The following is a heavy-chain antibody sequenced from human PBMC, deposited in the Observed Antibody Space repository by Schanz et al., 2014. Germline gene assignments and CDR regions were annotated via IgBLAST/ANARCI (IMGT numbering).Heavy chain of an antibody. V-gene: IGHV1-69*08. Sequence: QVQLVQSGAEVKKPGSSVKVSCKASGGTFSSSTLTWVRQAPGQGLEWMGRIIPILDKTNYAQKFQGRVTMTADKSTSTVYMELSSLRSEDTAVYYCARAPVTVGPYHYYMDVWGKGTTVTVS. CDR1: GGTFSSST. CDR2: IIPILDKT. D-gene: IGHD4-17*01. J-gene: IGHJ6*03. CDR3: ARAPVTVGPYHYYMDV.